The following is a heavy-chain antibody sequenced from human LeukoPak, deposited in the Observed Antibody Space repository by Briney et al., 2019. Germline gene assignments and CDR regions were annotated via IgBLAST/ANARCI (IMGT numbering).Heavy chain of an antibody. CDR2: ISGSGGKT. V-gene: IGHV3-23*01. J-gene: IGHJ4*02. Sequence: GGSLRLSCAVSGFTFNNYVMSWVRQAPGKGLEWVSAISGSGGKTYYADSVKGRFTISRDNSKNTLYLQMNSLRAEDTAVYYCARRVEGTHYFDSWGQGTLVTVSS. CDR3: ARRVEGTHYFDS. CDR1: GFTFNNYV. D-gene: IGHD1-26*01.